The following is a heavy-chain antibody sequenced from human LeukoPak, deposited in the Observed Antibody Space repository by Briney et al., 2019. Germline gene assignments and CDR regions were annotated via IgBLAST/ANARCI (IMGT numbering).Heavy chain of an antibody. CDR1: GFTFSSYA. D-gene: IGHD3-10*01. CDR3: AKGGVREPFDY. Sequence: GGSLRLSCAASGFTFSSYAMHWVRQAPGKGLEWVAVISYDGSNKYYADSVKGRFTISRDNSKNTLYLQMNSLRAEDTAVYYCAKGGVREPFDYWGQGTLVTVSS. J-gene: IGHJ4*02. V-gene: IGHV3-30*07. CDR2: ISYDGSNK.